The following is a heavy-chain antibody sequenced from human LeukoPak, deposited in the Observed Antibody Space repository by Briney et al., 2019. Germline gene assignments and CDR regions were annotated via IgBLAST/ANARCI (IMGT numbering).Heavy chain of an antibody. CDR1: GFTFRSYS. V-gene: IGHV3-21*01. Sequence: GGSLRGYCAAAGFTFRSYSMNWVRQARGKGGEGVSAISSSSSEVYYADSVRGRVTISRDNPTTSLYLQMHSLRAQDTAVYYCARGVALTYFDWLPPLAAETYSGQRTLVTVSS. CDR3: ARGVALTYFDWLPPLAAETY. D-gene: IGHD3-9*01. CDR2: ISSSSSEV. J-gene: IGHJ4*02.